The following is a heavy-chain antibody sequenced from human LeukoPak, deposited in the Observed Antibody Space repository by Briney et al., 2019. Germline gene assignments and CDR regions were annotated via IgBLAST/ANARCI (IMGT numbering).Heavy chain of an antibody. V-gene: IGHV3-23*01. D-gene: IGHD2-2*01. CDR1: GFTFSSYA. J-gene: IGHJ4*02. CDR2: ISGSGGST. Sequence: GGSLRLSCAASGFTFSSYAMSWVRQAPGKGLEWVSAISGSGGSTYYADSVKGRFTISRDNSKNTLYLQMNSLRAEDTAVYYCAKDGLARYCSSTSCYYPSNPYYFDYWGQGTLVTVSS. CDR3: AKDGLARYCSSTSCYYPSNPYYFDY.